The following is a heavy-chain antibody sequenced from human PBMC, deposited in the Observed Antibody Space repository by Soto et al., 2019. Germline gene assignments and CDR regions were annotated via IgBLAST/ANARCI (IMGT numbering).Heavy chain of an antibody. Sequence: SETLSLTCTVSGGSISSGDYYWSWIRQPPGKGLEWIGYIYYSGSTYYNPSLKSRVTISVDTSKNQFSLKLSSVTAADTAVYYCARDLPYCTNGVCHWSWFDPWGQGTLVTVSS. CDR2: IYYSGST. CDR3: ARDLPYCTNGVCHWSWFDP. CDR1: GGSISSGDYY. D-gene: IGHD2-8*01. V-gene: IGHV4-30-4*01. J-gene: IGHJ5*02.